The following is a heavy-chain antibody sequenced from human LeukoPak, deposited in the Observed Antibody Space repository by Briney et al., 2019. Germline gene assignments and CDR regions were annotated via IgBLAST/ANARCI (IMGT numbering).Heavy chain of an antibody. D-gene: IGHD2-21*02. CDR2: ISGSGGST. CDR1: GFTFSSYA. Sequence: GGSLRLSCAASGFTFSSYAMSWVRQAPGKGLEWVSAISGSGGSTYYADSVKGRFTISRDNAKNLVYLQMNSLRAEDTAVYYCARETLGVTAFDIWGQGTMVTVSS. CDR3: ARETLGVTAFDI. V-gene: IGHV3-23*01. J-gene: IGHJ3*02.